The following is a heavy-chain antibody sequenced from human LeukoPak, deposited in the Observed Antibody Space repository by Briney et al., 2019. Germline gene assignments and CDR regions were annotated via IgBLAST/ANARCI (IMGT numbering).Heavy chain of an antibody. J-gene: IGHJ4*02. CDR3: ARAEWLSSPFDY. CDR2: IYHSGST. V-gene: IGHV4-4*02. Sequence: SGTLSLTCAVSGGSISSNNWWSWVRQPPGKGLEWIGEIYHSGSTNYNPSLKSRVSISVDKSKNQFSLKLSSVTAADTAVYYCARAEWLSSPFDYWGQGTLVTVSS. D-gene: IGHD3-3*01. CDR1: GGSISSNNW.